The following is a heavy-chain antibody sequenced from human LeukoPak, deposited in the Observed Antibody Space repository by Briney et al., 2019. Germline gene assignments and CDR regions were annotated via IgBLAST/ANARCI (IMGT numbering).Heavy chain of an antibody. CDR3: ARAAYVAFDY. V-gene: IGHV4-38-2*02. J-gene: IGHJ4*02. CDR2: IYHSGST. Sequence: PSETLSLTCTVSGYAISSGYYWGWIRQPPGKGLEWIGSIYHSGSTYYNASLKSRVTISVDTSKNQFSLKLSSVTAADTAVYYCARAAYVAFDYWGQGTLVTVSS. CDR1: GYAISSGYY. D-gene: IGHD3-10*02.